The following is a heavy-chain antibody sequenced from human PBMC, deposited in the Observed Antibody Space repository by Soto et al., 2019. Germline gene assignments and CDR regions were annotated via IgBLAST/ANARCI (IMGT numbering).Heavy chain of an antibody. CDR3: ARDGYSYGSIPDY. CDR2: IIPIFGTA. CDR1: GGTFSSYA. J-gene: IGHJ4*02. Sequence: SVKVSCKASGGTFSSYAISWVRQAPGQGLEWMGGIIPIFGTANYAQKFQGRVTITADESTSTAYMELSSLRSEDTAVYYCARDGYSYGSIPDYWGQGTLVTVSS. V-gene: IGHV1-69*13. D-gene: IGHD5-18*01.